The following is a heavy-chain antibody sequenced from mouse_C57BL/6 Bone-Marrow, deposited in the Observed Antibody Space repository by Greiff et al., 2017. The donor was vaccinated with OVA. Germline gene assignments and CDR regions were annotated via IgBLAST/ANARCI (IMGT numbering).Heavy chain of an antibody. CDR2: IDPSDSYT. V-gene: IGHV1-50*01. J-gene: IGHJ3*01. Sequence: QVQLQQSGAELVKPGASVKISCKASGYAFTSYWMQWVKQRPGQGLEWIGEIDPSDSYTNYNQKFKGKATLTVDTSSSTAYMQLSSLTSEDSAVYYCARDSNYVPWFAYWGQGTLVTVSA. CDR1: GYAFTSYW. D-gene: IGHD2-5*01. CDR3: ARDSNYVPWFAY.